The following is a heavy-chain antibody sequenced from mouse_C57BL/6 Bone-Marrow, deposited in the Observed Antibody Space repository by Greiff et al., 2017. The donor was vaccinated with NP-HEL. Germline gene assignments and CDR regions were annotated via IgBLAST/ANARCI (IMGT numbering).Heavy chain of an antibody. V-gene: IGHV1-69*01. CDR3: ARREYYFDY. Sequence: QVQLQQPGAELVMPGASVKLSCKASGYTFTSYWMHWVKQRPGQGLEWIGEIDPSDSYTNYNQKFKGKSTLTVDKSSSPAYMQLSSLTSEDSAVYYCARREYYFDYWGQGTTLTVSS. J-gene: IGHJ2*01. CDR1: GYTFTSYW. CDR2: IDPSDSYT.